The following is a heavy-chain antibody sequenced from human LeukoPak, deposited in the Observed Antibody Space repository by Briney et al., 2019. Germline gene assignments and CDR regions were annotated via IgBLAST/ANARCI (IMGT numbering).Heavy chain of an antibody. CDR2: IIPIFGTA. Sequence: SVKVSCKTSGYTFTGCYIHWVRQAPGQGLEWMGGIIPIFGTANYAQKFQGRVTITADESTSTAYMELSSLRSEDTAVYYCARGSHYYDSSGYPYYYYYYMDVWGKGTTVTVSS. CDR1: GYTFTGCY. V-gene: IGHV1-69*13. D-gene: IGHD3-22*01. CDR3: ARGSHYYDSSGYPYYYYYYMDV. J-gene: IGHJ6*03.